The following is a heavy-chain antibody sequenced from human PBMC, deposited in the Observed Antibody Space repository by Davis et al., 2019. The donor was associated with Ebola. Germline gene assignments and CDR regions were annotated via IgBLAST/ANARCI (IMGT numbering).Heavy chain of an antibody. CDR1: GFSLSTSGMR. CDR2: IDWDDDK. Sequence: SGPTLVKPTQTLTLTCTFSGFSLSTSGMRVSWIRQPPGKALEWLARIDWDDDKFYSTSLKTRLTISKDTSKNQVVLTMTNMDPVDTATYYCARIPSYCSGGSRYAGAFDYWGQGTLVTVSS. J-gene: IGHJ4*02. V-gene: IGHV2-70*04. CDR3: ARIPSYCSGGSRYAGAFDY. D-gene: IGHD2-15*01.